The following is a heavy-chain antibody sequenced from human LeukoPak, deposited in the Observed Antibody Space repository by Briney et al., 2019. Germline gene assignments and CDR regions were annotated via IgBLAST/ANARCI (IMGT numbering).Heavy chain of an antibody. D-gene: IGHD6-13*01. J-gene: IGHJ4*02. CDR2: ISSSSSYI. V-gene: IGHV3-21*01. CDR3: AAGYSSSWYPSVDY. CDR1: GFTFSSYS. Sequence: PGGSLRLSCAASGFTFSSYSMNWVRQAPGKGLEWVSSISSSSSYIYYADSVKGRFTISRDNAKNSLYLQMNSLRAEDTAVYYCAAGYSSSWYPSVDYWGQGTLVTVSS.